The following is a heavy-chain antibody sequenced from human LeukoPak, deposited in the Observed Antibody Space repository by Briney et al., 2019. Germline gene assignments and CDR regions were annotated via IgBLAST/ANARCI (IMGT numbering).Heavy chain of an antibody. Sequence: SETLSLTCAVYGGCFSGYYWSWIRQPPGKGLEWIGEINHSESTNYNPSLKSRVTISVDTSKNQFSLKLSSVTAADTAVYYCASCILRSMVDYWGQGTLVTVSS. CDR3: ASCILRSMVDY. J-gene: IGHJ4*02. CDR2: INHSEST. D-gene: IGHD3-9*01. CDR1: GGCFSGYY. V-gene: IGHV4-34*01.